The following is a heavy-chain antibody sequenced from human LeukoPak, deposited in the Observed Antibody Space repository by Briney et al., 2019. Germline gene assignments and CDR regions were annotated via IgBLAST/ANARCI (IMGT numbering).Heavy chain of an antibody. CDR1: GYSISSETY. J-gene: IGHJ4*02. V-gene: IGHV4-38-2*02. Sequence: SETLSLTCTVSGYSISSETYWDWIQHPLGKGLDWIGCCYHSGNTYYNPSLKNRLAMSIDTSKNQFSLKLSSVTAADTAVYYCAKPIGSDYFDYSGQGILVTVSS. D-gene: IGHD1-14*01. CDR3: AKPIGSDYFDY. CDR2: CYHSGNT.